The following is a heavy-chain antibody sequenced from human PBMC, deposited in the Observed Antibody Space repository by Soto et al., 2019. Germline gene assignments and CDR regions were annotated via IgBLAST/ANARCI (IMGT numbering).Heavy chain of an antibody. J-gene: IGHJ6*02. D-gene: IGHD3-22*01. Sequence: ASVKVSCKASGYTFTSYGISWVRQAPGQGLEWMGWISAYNGNTKYAQRLQGRVTMSTDTSSRTAYMHLRSLRSDDTAVYFCARGGYYDSSGSRNYHYYGMDVWGQGTTVTVSS. V-gene: IGHV1-18*01. CDR2: ISAYNGNT. CDR3: ARGGYYDSSGSRNYHYYGMDV. CDR1: GYTFTSYG.